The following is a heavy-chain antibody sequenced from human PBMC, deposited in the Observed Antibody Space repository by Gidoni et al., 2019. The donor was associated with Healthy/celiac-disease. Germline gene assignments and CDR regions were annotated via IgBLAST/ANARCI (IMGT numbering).Heavy chain of an antibody. D-gene: IGHD3-22*01. CDR3: ARGEGYYDSSGPFDY. CDR1: GGSISSYY. V-gene: IGHV4-59*01. J-gene: IGHJ4*02. CDR2: IYYSGST. Sequence: QVQLQESGPGLVKPSETLSLTCTVSGGSISSYYWSWIRQPPGKGLEWIGYIYYSGSTNYNPALKSRVTISVDTSKNQFSLKLSSVTAADTAVYYCARGEGYYDSSGPFDYWGQGTLVTVSS.